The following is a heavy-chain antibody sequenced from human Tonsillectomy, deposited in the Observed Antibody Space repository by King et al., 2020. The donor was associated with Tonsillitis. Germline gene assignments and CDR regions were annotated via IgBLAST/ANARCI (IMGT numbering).Heavy chain of an antibody. D-gene: IGHD5-24*01. V-gene: IGHV4-59*11. CDR2: IYYSGST. J-gene: IGHJ5*02. Sequence: QLQESGPGLVKPSETLSLTCTFSGGSMNGRYWSWIRQAPGKGLEWFGYIYYSGSTIYNPSLNSRVTISIDMSRNQFSLRLSSVTAADTAVYYCARDQLPGNWFDPWGQGTLVTVSS. CDR3: ARDQLPGNWFDP. CDR1: GGSMNGRY.